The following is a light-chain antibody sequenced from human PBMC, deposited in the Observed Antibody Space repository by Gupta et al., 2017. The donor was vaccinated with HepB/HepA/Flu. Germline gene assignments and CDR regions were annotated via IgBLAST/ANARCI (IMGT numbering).Light chain of an antibody. J-gene: IGLJ3*02. V-gene: IGLV8-61*01. CDR1: SGSVSTSYF. Sequence: QTVVTPESSFSVSAGGPVPRTCGLNSGSVSTSYFPSWYQQTPGQAPRTLIYNTNTRSSGVPDRFSGSILGNKAALTITGAQADDESDYYCVLYMSGGIWVFGGGTKLTVL. CDR3: VLYMSGGIWV. CDR2: NTN.